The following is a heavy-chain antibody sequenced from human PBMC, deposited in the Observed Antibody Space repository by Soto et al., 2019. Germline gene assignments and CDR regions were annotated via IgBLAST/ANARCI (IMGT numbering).Heavy chain of an antibody. J-gene: IGHJ5*02. CDR2: ISGSGGST. Sequence: EVQLLESGGGLVQPGGSLRLSCAASGFTFSSYAMSWVRQAPGKGLEWVSAISGSGGSTYYADSVKGRFTISRDNSKNTLYLQRKSLRAEDTAVYYCARGGGSSSLGRPWFDPWGQGTLVTVSS. D-gene: IGHD6-13*01. V-gene: IGHV3-23*01. CDR1: GFTFSSYA. CDR3: ARGGGSSSLGRPWFDP.